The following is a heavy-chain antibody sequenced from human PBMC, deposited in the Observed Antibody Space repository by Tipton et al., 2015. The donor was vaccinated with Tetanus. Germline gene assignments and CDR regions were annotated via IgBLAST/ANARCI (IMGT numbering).Heavy chain of an antibody. J-gene: IGHJ6*02. CDR2: ISGSGTSI. CDR3: ARAYNVVTATNYYYGLDL. V-gene: IGHV3-48*02. CDR1: GFSFNVYS. Sequence: VQLVQSRGDLVQPGGSLRLSCAASGFSFNVYSMSWVRQAPGQGLEWLSDISGSGTSIQYADSAKGRFTISRDNAQKSLYLHMKSLSDDDTAVYYCARAYNVVTATNYYYGLDLWGPGTPVTVSS. D-gene: IGHD2-21*02.